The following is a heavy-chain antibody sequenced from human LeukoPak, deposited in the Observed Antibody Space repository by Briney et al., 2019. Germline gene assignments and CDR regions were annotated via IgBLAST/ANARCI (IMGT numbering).Heavy chain of an antibody. D-gene: IGHD3-9*01. V-gene: IGHV4-30-2*01. CDR2: IYHSGST. CDR1: GGSISSGGYY. Sequence: SQTLSLTCTVSGGSISSGGYYWSWIRQPPGKGLEWIGYIYHSGSTYYNPSLKSRVTISVDRSKNQFSLKLSSVTAADTAVYYCARDPGTPGYPNWFDPWGQGTLVTVSS. CDR3: ARDPGTPGYPNWFDP. J-gene: IGHJ5*02.